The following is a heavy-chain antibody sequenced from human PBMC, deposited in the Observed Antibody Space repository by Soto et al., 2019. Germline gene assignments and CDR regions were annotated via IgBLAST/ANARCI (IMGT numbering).Heavy chain of an antibody. CDR2: IYYSGST. CDR1: GGSISSYY. D-gene: IGHD3-10*01. V-gene: IGHV4-59*01. CDR3: AGPTGGFGELGPYYYYGMDV. Sequence: SETLSLTCTVSGGSISSYYWSWIRQPPGKGLEWIGYIYYSGSTNYNPSLKSRVTISVDTSKNQFSLKLSSVTAADTAVYYCAGPTGGFGELGPYYYYGMDVWGQGTTVTVSS. J-gene: IGHJ6*02.